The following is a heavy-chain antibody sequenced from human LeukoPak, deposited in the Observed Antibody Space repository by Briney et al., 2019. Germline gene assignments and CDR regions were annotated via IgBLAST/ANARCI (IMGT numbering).Heavy chain of an antibody. Sequence: PPGGSLRLSCAASGFTFNNYALTWVRQTPGKGLECVSAISGDGVSPYYADSVRGRFTISRDNSKNTLYLQMNSLRAEDTAVYYCAKEGGTYGSSWSYYYYYMDAWGKGTTVTVSS. J-gene: IGHJ6*03. CDR2: ISGDGVSP. CDR1: GFTFNNYA. V-gene: IGHV3-23*01. CDR3: AKEGGTYGSSWSYYYYYMDA. D-gene: IGHD6-13*01.